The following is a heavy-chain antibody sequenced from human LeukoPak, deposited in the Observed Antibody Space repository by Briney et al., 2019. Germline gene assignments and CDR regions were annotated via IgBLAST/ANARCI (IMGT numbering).Heavy chain of an antibody. CDR3: ARQGRWLLYRYYFDY. CDR2: IYYSGST. J-gene: IGHJ4*02. CDR1: GGSISSGGYY. V-gene: IGHV4-31*03. Sequence: SETLSLTCTVSGGSISSGGYYWSWIRQHPGKGLEWIGYIYYSGSTYYNPSLKSRVTISVDTSKNQFSLKLSSVTAADTAVYYCARQGRWLLYRYYFDYWGQGTLVTVSS. D-gene: IGHD3-3*01.